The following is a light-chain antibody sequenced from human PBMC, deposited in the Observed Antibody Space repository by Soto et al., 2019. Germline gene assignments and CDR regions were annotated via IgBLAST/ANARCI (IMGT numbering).Light chain of an antibody. CDR2: AVT. V-gene: IGLV2-8*01. CDR3: SSYAASNIPYV. CDR1: SSDVGGYDY. Sequence: QSALTQPSSASGSPGQSVTISCTGSSSDVGGYDYVSWYQQHPGKAPKLMIYAVTERPSGVPDRFSGSKSGNTASLTVSGLQAEDEADYYCSSYAASNIPYVFGTGTKVTVL. J-gene: IGLJ1*01.